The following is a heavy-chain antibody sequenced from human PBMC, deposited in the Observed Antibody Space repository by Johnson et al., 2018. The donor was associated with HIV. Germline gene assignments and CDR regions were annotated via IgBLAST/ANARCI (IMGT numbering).Heavy chain of an antibody. Sequence: QVQLVESGGGVVQPGGSLRLSCAASGFTFSSYGMHWVRQAPGKGLEWVAFIRYDGSNKYYADSEKGRFTISRDNSKNTLYLQMNSLRAEDTAVYYCAKDLPSGSYAPFDIWGQGTMVTVSS. CDR2: IRYDGSNK. CDR1: GFTFSSYG. V-gene: IGHV3-30*02. D-gene: IGHD1-26*01. CDR3: AKDLPSGSYAPFDI. J-gene: IGHJ3*02.